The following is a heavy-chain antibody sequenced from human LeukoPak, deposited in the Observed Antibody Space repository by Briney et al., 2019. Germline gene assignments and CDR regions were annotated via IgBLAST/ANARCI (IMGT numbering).Heavy chain of an antibody. CDR3: ARVRPFGCSSTSCYLGLRWFDP. CDR2: INHSGST. J-gene: IGHJ5*02. V-gene: IGHV4-34*01. Sequence: PSETLSLTCAVYGGSFSGYYWSWIRQPPGKGLEWIGEINHSGSTNYNPSPKSRVTISVDTSKNQFSLKLSSVTAADTAVYYCARVRPFGCSSTSCYLGLRWFDPWGQGTLVTVSS. D-gene: IGHD2-2*01. CDR1: GGSFSGYY.